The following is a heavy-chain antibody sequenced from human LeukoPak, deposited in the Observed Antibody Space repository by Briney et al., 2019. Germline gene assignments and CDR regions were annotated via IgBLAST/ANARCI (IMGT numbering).Heavy chain of an antibody. CDR3: SRENGAFSPFGY. V-gene: IGHV4-4*02. CDR1: GGSITSTNW. Sequence: SGTPSLTCGVSGGSITSTNWWSWVRQPPGQGLEWIGEVSLSGLTNYNPSLSSRVIMALDTSKNHLSLHLTSVTAADTAVYYCSRENGAFSPFGYWGQGYLVTVLS. J-gene: IGHJ4*02. D-gene: IGHD2-8*01. CDR2: VSLSGLT.